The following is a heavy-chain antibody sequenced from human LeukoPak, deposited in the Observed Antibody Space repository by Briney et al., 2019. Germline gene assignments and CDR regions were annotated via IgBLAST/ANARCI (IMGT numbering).Heavy chain of an antibody. CDR2: ISSRGTII. D-gene: IGHD6-19*01. Sequence: PGGSLRLSCSASGLTFSDYYMSWIRQAPGKGLEWISYISSRGTIIYYADSVKGRFTISRDNAKNSVFLQMNSLRAEDTAVYYCARVGGGWSQLDYWGQGTLVTVSS. CDR3: ARVGGGWSQLDY. J-gene: IGHJ4*02. V-gene: IGHV3-11*04. CDR1: GLTFSDYY.